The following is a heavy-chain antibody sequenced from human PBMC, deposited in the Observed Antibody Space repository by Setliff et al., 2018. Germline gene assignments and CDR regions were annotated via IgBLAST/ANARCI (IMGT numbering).Heavy chain of an antibody. CDR1: GYTFTTYG. Sequence: SVKVSCKTSGYTFTTYGISWVRQAPGQGLEWMGGTIPIFGSTNYAQKFQDRVTIITDESTSTAYMELNSLRPEDTAMYYCAREEVIVMTINNYYYYMDVWGKGTTVTVSS. V-gene: IGHV1-69*05. D-gene: IGHD2-21*02. CDR3: AREEVIVMTINNYYYYMDV. J-gene: IGHJ6*03. CDR2: TIPIFGST.